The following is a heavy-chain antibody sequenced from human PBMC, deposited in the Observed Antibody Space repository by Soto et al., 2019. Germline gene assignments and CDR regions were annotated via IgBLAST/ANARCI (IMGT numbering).Heavy chain of an antibody. CDR1: GVAFGRYS. Sequence: GASVKVSCKASGVAFGRYSVSWVRQAPGQGLEWIGGVIPVFNTSNYSLKFQGRVAIFADLSTSTVFMELRSLRSEDTALYYCARGDEMTAVTIFEYWGQGTLVTVSS. V-gene: IGHV1-69*13. CDR2: VIPVFNTS. J-gene: IGHJ4*02. CDR3: ARGDEMTAVTIFEY. D-gene: IGHD4-17*01.